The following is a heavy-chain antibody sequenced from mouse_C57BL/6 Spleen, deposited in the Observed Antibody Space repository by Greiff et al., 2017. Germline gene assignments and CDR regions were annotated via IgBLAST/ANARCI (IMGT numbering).Heavy chain of an antibody. D-gene: IGHD2-1*01. CDR2: ILPGSGST. CDR1: GYTFTGYW. V-gene: IGHV1-9*01. CDR3: ARRGGIYDGNGAWFAY. Sequence: QVQLQQSGAELMKPGASVKLSCKATGYTFTGYWIEWVKQRPGHGLEWIGEILPGSGSTNYNEKFKGKATFTADTSSNTAYMQLSSLTTEDSAIYSVARRGGIYDGNGAWFAYWGQGTLVTVSA. J-gene: IGHJ3*01.